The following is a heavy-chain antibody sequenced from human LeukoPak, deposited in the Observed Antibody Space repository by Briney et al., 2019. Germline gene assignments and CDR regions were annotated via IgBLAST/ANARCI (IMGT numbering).Heavy chain of an antibody. Sequence: ASVKVSCKASGYTFTSYGISWVRQAPGQGLEWMGWISAYSGNTNYAQNLQGRVTMTTDTSTSTAYMELRSLRPDDTAVYYCARDVWPYCGRPNCYLVSDPWGQGTLVTVSS. J-gene: IGHJ5*02. V-gene: IGHV1-18*01. CDR3: ARDVWPYCGRPNCYLVSDP. CDR1: GYTFTSYG. D-gene: IGHD2-2*01. CDR2: ISAYSGNT.